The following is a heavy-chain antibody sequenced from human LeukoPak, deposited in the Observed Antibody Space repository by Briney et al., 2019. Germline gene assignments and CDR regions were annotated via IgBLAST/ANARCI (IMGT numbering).Heavy chain of an antibody. CDR2: ITLSTTTI. V-gene: IGHV3-48*01. CDR3: ARETPDSSSWTVFDY. CDR1: GFTFSNYN. Sequence: PGGSLRLSCAASGFTFSNYNMNWVRKAPGKGLEWVSYITLSTTTIYYADSVKGRFTISRDNAKNSLYLQMNSLRAEDTAVYYCARETPDSSSWTVFDYWGQGTLLTVSS. D-gene: IGHD6-13*01. J-gene: IGHJ4*02.